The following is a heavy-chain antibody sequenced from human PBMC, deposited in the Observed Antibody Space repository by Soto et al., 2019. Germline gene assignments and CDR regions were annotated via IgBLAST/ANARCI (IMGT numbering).Heavy chain of an antibody. CDR3: ARVPSRTSHYFDY. V-gene: IGHV3-53*01. D-gene: IGHD3-3*01. CDR2: IYSGGST. CDR1: GFTVSSNY. J-gene: IGHJ4*02. Sequence: GGSLRLSCAASGFTVSSNYMSWVRQAPGKGLEWVSVIYSGGSTYYADSVKGRFTISRDNSKNTLYLQVNSLRAEDTAVYYCARVPSRTSHYFDYWGQGTLVTVSS.